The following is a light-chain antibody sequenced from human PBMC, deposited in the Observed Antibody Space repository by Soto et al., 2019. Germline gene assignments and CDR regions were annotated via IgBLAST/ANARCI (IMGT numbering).Light chain of an antibody. CDR2: GAS. Sequence: DIVLTQSPGTLSLSPGERATLSCRATQSVSSSYLAWYQQKPGQAPRLLIYGASTRATGIPDRFSGGGSGTEFTLTISRLEPEDFAVYFCQQYGSSPRYTFGQGTKLEIK. CDR1: QSVSSSY. CDR3: QQYGSSPRYT. J-gene: IGKJ2*01. V-gene: IGKV3-20*01.